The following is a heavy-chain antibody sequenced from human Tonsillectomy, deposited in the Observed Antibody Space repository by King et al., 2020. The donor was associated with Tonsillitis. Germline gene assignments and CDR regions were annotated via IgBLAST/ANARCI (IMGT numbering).Heavy chain of an antibody. D-gene: IGHD3-22*01. CDR1: GFTFSNYG. J-gene: IGHJ4*02. Sequence: VKLVESGGGVVQPGRSLRLSCAASGFTFSNYGMHWVRQAPGKGLEGVAVISYDGSNKYYADSVKGRFTISRDNSKNTLYLQMNSLRAEDTAVYYCAKDYYYDSSGYLDSWGQGTLVTVSS. V-gene: IGHV3-30*18. CDR3: AKDYYYDSSGYLDS. CDR2: ISYDGSNK.